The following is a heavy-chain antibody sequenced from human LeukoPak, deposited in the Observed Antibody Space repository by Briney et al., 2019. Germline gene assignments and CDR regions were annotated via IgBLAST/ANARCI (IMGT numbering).Heavy chain of an antibody. CDR2: FYHSGST. J-gene: IGHJ6*02. CDR1: GGSISSGGYS. V-gene: IGHV4-30-2*01. Sequence: SETLSPTCAVSGGSISSGGYSWTWIRQPPGKGLEWIGYFYHSGSTYYNPSLKSRVTISVDRSKNQFSLKLTSVTAADTAVYCCASTRGDYYYGMDVWGQGTTVTVSS. D-gene: IGHD3-10*01. CDR3: ASTRGDYYYGMDV.